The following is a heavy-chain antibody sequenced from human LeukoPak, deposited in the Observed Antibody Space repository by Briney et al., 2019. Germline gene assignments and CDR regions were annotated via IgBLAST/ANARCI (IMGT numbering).Heavy chain of an antibody. CDR2: IRSYVDGGTT. CDR3: AKDLPLSGARFFQH. V-gene: IGHV3-15*01. D-gene: IGHD6-25*01. Sequence: PGGSLRLSCRISGLTFSNAWLTWVRQVPGKGLEWVGHIRSYVDGGTTEYAASVRGRFIISRDDSKNTLHLQMSSLKTEDTAVYFCAKDLPLSGARFFQHWGQGTLVTVSS. J-gene: IGHJ1*01. CDR1: GLTFSNAW.